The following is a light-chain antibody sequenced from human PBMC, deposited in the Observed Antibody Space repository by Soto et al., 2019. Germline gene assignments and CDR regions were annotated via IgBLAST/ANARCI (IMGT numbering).Light chain of an antibody. V-gene: IGKV3-15*01. CDR3: QQYDNWPPEYT. Sequence: EIILTQSPDTLSVSPGERATLSCRASQSIRTKLAWYQHKPAQAPRLLIYDVSNRATGVPARFSGSRSGSEFTLTISSLQSEDCAIYYCQQYDNWPPEYTFGQGTKVEIK. CDR2: DVS. CDR1: QSIRTK. J-gene: IGKJ2*01.